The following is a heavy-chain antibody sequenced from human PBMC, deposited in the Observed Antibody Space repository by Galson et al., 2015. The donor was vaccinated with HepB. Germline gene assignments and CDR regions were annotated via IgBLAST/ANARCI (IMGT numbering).Heavy chain of an antibody. D-gene: IGHD6-13*01. Sequence: SVKVSCKVSGYTLTELSMHWVRQAPGKGLEWMGGFDPEDGETIYVQKFQGRVTMTEDTSTETAYMELSSLRSEDTAVYYCATDRGSSKTGYYYYGMDVWGQGTTVTVSS. CDR1: GYTLTELS. CDR2: FDPEDGET. V-gene: IGHV1-24*01. J-gene: IGHJ6*02. CDR3: ATDRGSSKTGYYYYGMDV.